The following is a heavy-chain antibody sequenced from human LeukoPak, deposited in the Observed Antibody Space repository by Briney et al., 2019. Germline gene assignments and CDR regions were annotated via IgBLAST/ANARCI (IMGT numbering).Heavy chain of an antibody. J-gene: IGHJ3*02. Sequence: ASVKVSCKASGYTFTSYYMHWVRQAPGQGLEWMGIINPSGGSTSYAQKFQGRVTMTRDMSTSTVYMELSSLRSEDTAVYYCARIGDFWSGRGRPRPMYDAFDIWGQGTMVTVSS. CDR2: INPSGGST. V-gene: IGHV1-46*01. CDR3: ARIGDFWSGRGRPRPMYDAFDI. D-gene: IGHD3-3*01. CDR1: GYTFTSYY.